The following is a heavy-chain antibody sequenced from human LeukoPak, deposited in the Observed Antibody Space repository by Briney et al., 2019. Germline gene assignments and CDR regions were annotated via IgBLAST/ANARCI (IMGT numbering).Heavy chain of an antibody. CDR2: IIPIFGTV. J-gene: IGHJ4*02. V-gene: IGHV1-69*01. D-gene: IGHD2-8*01. Sequence: SVKVSCKASGGTVSSYAISWVRQAPGQGLEWMGGIIPIFGTVNYAQKFQGRVTITADESTSTAYMELSSLRSEDTAVYYCARVRELGYCTNGVCYEYYFDYWGQGTLVTVSS. CDR1: GGTVSSYA. CDR3: ARVRELGYCTNGVCYEYYFDY.